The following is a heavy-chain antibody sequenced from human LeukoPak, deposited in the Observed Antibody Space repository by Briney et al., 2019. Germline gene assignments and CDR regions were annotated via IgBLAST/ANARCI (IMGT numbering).Heavy chain of an antibody. CDR3: ARNYYYDSSGYYGITDDAFDI. D-gene: IGHD3-22*01. J-gene: IGHJ3*02. CDR1: GGSISSYY. CDR2: IYYSGST. V-gene: IGHV4-59*12. Sequence: SETLSLTCTVSGGSISSYYWSWIRQPPGKGLEWIGYIYYSGSTNYNPSLKSRVTISVDTSKNQFSLKLSSVTAADTAVYYCARNYYYDSSGYYGITDDAFDIWGQGTMVTVSS.